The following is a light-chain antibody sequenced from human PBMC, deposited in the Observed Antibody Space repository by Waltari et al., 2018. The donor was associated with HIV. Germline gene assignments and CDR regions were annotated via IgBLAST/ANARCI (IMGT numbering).Light chain of an antibody. Sequence: QSVLTQPPSVSGAPGQRVTISCPGSRPNIGPIHDVHWYQQVPGKASKLLIYGNSNRPSGVPDRFSGSKSGTSASLAIDGLQAEDEADYYCQSYDTSLSGVVFGGGTKLTVL. CDR3: QSYDTSLSGVV. CDR2: GNS. V-gene: IGLV1-40*01. J-gene: IGLJ2*01. CDR1: RPNIGPIHD.